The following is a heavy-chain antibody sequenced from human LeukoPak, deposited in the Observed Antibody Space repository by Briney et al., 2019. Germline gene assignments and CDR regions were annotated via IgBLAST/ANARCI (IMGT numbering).Heavy chain of an antibody. CDR1: GGSITSDSDY. J-gene: IGHJ3*02. D-gene: IGHD5-24*01. V-gene: IGHV4-39*01. Sequence: SETHSLTCTLSGGSITSDSDYWGWIRQPPGKGLEWIGSVYYSGSTFHNPSLRSRVTLSVDTSKNQFSLRLRSVTAADTAVYYCAREDGYNMDDAFDIWGQGTMVSVSS. CDR3: AREDGYNMDDAFDI. CDR2: VYYSGST.